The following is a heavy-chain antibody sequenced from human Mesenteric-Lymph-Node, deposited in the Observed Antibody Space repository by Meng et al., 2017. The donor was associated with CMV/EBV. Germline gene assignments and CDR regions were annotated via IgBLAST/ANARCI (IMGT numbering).Heavy chain of an antibody. CDR2: INWNGGST. Sequence: LSLTCAASGFTFSSYSMNWVRQAPGKGLEWVSGINWNGGSTGYADSVKGRFTISRDNAKNSLYLQMNSLRAEDTALYYCARGGYSSPNAFDIWGQGTMVTVSS. CDR1: GFTFSSYS. J-gene: IGHJ3*02. CDR3: ARGGYSSPNAFDI. D-gene: IGHD6-13*01. V-gene: IGHV3-20*04.